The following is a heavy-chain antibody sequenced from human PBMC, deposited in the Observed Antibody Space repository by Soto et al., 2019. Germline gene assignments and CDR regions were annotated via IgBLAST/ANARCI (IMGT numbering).Heavy chain of an antibody. CDR2: IYPGDSDT. J-gene: IGHJ3*02. V-gene: IGHV5-51*01. Sequence: LGESLKISCKGSGYSFTSYWIGWVRQMPGKGLEWMGIIYPGDSDTRYSPSFQGQVTISADKSISTAYLQWSSLKASDTAMYYCAQTRRHYDILTGYSIDAFDIWGQGTMVTVSS. CDR1: GYSFTSYW. CDR3: AQTRRHYDILTGYSIDAFDI. D-gene: IGHD3-9*01.